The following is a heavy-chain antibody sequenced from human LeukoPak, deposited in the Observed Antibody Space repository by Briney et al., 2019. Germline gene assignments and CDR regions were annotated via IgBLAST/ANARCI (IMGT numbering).Heavy chain of an antibody. CDR2: IQNDGSDK. Sequence: GGSLRLSCAASGINFRSSGMHWVRQAPGKGLEWVTFIQNDGSDKSYAASVQGRFTISRDNSKNTVYLHMNSLRADDTALYYCAREGGGAAPGRFDYWGQGTLVTVSS. CDR3: AREGGGAAPGRFDY. J-gene: IGHJ4*02. V-gene: IGHV3-30*02. D-gene: IGHD6-13*01. CDR1: GINFRSSG.